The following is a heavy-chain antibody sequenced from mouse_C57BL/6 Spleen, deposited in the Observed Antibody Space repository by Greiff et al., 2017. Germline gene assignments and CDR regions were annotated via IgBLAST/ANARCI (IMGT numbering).Heavy chain of an antibody. CDR2: IYPGDGDT. J-gene: IGHJ3*01. CDR3: ARGWEYYGSSSLAY. CDR1: GYAFSSYW. Sequence: VQGVESGAELVKPGASVKISCKASGYAFSSYWLNWVKQRPGKGLEWIGQIYPGDGDTNYNGKFKGKATLTADKSSSTAYMQLSSLTSEDSAVYFCARGWEYYGSSSLAYWGQGTLVTVSA. D-gene: IGHD1-1*01. V-gene: IGHV1-80*01.